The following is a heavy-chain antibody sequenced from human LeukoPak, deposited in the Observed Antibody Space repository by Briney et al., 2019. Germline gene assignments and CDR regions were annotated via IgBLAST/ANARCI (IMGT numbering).Heavy chain of an antibody. Sequence: ASVKVSCKASGFTFTSSAMQWVRQARGQRLEWIGWIVVGSGNTNYAQKFQERVTITRDMSTSTAYMELSSLRSEDTAVYYCVAWGHRGSYYSAPPPHYWGQGTLVTVSS. J-gene: IGHJ4*02. CDR1: GFTFTSSA. CDR2: IVVGSGNT. V-gene: IGHV1-58*02. D-gene: IGHD1-26*01. CDR3: VAWGHRGSYYSAPPPHY.